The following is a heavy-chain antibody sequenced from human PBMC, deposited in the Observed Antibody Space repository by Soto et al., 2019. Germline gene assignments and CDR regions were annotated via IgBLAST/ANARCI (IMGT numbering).Heavy chain of an antibody. Sequence: ASVKVSCKASGYTFTVYYMHWVRQAPGQGLEWMGWINPKSGGTMYPQKFQGRVTMAWDTSISTAYMALTRLRSDDTAVYYCARDLAKGGGSAGFDYWGQGTLVTVSS. J-gene: IGHJ4*02. V-gene: IGHV1-2*02. D-gene: IGHD1-26*01. CDR1: GYTFTVYY. CDR2: INPKSGGT. CDR3: ARDLAKGGGSAGFDY.